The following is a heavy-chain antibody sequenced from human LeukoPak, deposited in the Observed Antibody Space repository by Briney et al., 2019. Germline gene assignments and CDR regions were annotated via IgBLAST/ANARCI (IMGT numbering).Heavy chain of an antibody. J-gene: IGHJ4*02. CDR3: TTALAGTFDY. CDR1: GFTFSSAW. D-gene: IGHD1-7*01. Sequence: GGSLRLSCAASGFTFSSAWMSWVRQAPGKGLQWVGRIKSRTDGGTTDYAAPVKGRFTISRDDSRNTLFLQMNSLKAEDTAVYYCTTALAGTFDYWGQGTLVTVSS. V-gene: IGHV3-15*01. CDR2: IKSRTDGGTT.